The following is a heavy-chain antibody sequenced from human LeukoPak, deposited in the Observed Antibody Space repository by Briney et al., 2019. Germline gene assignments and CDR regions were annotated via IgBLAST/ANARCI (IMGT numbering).Heavy chain of an antibody. V-gene: IGHV3-48*04. CDR2: ISSSGSTI. J-gene: IGHJ4*02. Sequence: GGSLRLSCAASGFTFSSYAMSWVRQAPGKGLEWVSYISSSGSTIYYADSVKGRFTISRDNAKNSLYLQMNSLRAEDTAVYYCASQSPPDYYDYNDYWGQGTLVTVSS. CDR3: ASQSPPDYYDYNDY. D-gene: IGHD3-16*01. CDR1: GFTFSSYA.